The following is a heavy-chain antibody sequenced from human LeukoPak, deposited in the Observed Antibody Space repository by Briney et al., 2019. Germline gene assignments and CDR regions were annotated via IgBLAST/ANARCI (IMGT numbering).Heavy chain of an antibody. Sequence: GGSLRLSCTASGFTFSDYWMTWVRQAPGKGLEWVSIFYSGGSRYYADSVKGRFTISRDTSKNTLYLQMNSLRVEDTAVYYCARDPSDGINVWGQGTTVTVSS. V-gene: IGHV3-66*01. CDR2: FYSGGSR. CDR1: GFTFSDYW. D-gene: IGHD6-6*01. J-gene: IGHJ6*02. CDR3: ARDPSDGINV.